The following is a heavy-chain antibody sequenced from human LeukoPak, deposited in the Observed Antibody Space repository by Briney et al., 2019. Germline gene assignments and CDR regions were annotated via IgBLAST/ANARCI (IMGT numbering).Heavy chain of an antibody. D-gene: IGHD4-11*01. CDR1: GGSISSGGYY. J-gene: IGHJ3*02. V-gene: IGHV4-31*03. CDR2: IYYSGST. CDR3: ARETTANAFDI. Sequence: SQTLSLTCTVSGGSISSGGYYWSWIRQHPGKGLEWIGYIYYSGSTYYNPSLKSRVTISVDTSKNKFSLKLSSVTAADTAVYYCARETTANAFDIWGQGTMVTVSS.